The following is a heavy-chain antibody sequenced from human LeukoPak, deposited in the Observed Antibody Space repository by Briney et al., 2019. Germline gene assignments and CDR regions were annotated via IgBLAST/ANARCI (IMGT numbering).Heavy chain of an antibody. J-gene: IGHJ2*01. CDR2: IYYSGST. CDR1: GGSISSSSYY. Sequence: SETLSLTCTVSGGSISSSSYYWGWTRQPPGKGLEWIGSIYYSGSTYYNPSLKSRVTISVDTSKNQFSLKLSSVTAADTAVYYCARDYTLGATTGGWYFDLWGRGTLVTVSS. V-gene: IGHV4-39*07. D-gene: IGHD1-26*01. CDR3: ARDYTLGATTGGWYFDL.